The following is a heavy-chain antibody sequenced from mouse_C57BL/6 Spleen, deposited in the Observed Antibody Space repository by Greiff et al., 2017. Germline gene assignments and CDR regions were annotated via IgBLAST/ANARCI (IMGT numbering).Heavy chain of an antibody. CDR3: ASYSNYGYYYAMDY. CDR2: INPYNGDT. V-gene: IGHV1-20*01. D-gene: IGHD2-5*01. CDR1: GYSFTGYF. Sequence: VQLQQSGPELVKPGDSVKISCKASGYSFTGYFMNWVMQSHGKSLEWIGRINPYNGDTFYNQKFKGKATLTVDKSSSSAHMELRSLTSEDSAVYDCASYSNYGYYYAMDYWGQGTSVTVSS. J-gene: IGHJ4*01.